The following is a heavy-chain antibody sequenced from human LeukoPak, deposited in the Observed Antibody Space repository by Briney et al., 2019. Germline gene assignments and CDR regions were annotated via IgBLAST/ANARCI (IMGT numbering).Heavy chain of an antibody. D-gene: IGHD3-3*01. V-gene: IGHV4-59*01. CDR2: IYYSGST. CDR1: GGSISSYY. J-gene: IGHJ6*03. Sequence: PSETLSLTCTVSGGSISSYYWSWIRQPPGKGLEWIGYIYYSGSTNYNPSLKSRVTISVDTSKNQFSLKLSSVTAADTAVYYCARVQMFYDFWSYMDVWGKGTTVTVSS. CDR3: ARVQMFYDFWSYMDV.